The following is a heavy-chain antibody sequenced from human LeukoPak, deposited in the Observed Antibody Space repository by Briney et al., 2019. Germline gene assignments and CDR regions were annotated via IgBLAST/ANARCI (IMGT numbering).Heavy chain of an antibody. CDR2: ITPIFGTA. V-gene: IGHV1-69*13. CDR3: ARDVFRGTSTYYLPTHYFDY. D-gene: IGHD3-22*01. J-gene: IGHJ4*02. CDR1: GGTFSSYA. Sequence: GASVKVSCKASGGTFSSYAISWVRQAPGQGLEWMGGITPIFGTANYAQKFQGRVTITADESTSTAYMELSSLRSEDTAVYYCARDVFRGTSTYYLPTHYFDYWGQGTLVTVSS.